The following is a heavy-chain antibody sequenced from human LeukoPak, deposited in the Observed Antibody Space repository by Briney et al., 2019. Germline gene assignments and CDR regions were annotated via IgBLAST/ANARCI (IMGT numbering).Heavy chain of an antibody. CDR3: ASRRGRYDY. D-gene: IGHD5-24*01. CDR1: GGSISSGSYY. V-gene: IGHV4-61*02. CDR2: TSTSGST. Sequence: SQTLSLTCTISGGSISSGSYYWSWIRQPAGKGLERIGRTSTSGSTNYNPSLKSRVTISVDTSKNQFSLKLSSLTAADTAVYYCASRRGRYDYWGQGTLVTVSS. J-gene: IGHJ4*02.